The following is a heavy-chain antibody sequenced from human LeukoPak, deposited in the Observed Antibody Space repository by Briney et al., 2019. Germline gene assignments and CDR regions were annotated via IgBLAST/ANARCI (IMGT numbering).Heavy chain of an antibody. J-gene: IGHJ3*02. CDR1: GGSITNLNYY. CDR2: IYTSGGT. CDR3: AGRGSSSGTFDI. Sequence: PSQTLSLTCTVSGGSITNLNYYWTWIRQPAGKRLEWIGRIYTSGGTNYNPSLKSRVTMSVDKSKNQISLNLASLTAADTALYYCAGRGSSSGTFDIWGPGTFVTVSS. V-gene: IGHV4-61*02. D-gene: IGHD2-2*01.